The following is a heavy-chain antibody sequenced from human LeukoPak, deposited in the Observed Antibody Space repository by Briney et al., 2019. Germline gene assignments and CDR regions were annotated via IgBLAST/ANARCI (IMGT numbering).Heavy chain of an antibody. Sequence: GESLKISCKGSGYSFTSYWIGWVRQMPGKGLEWMGIIYPGDSDTRYSPSFQGQVTISADKSISTAYLQWSSLKASDTAMYYCARGYGSGWPTPGAYYYGMDVWAQGTTVPVSS. J-gene: IGHJ6*02. CDR3: ARGYGSGWPTPGAYYYGMDV. V-gene: IGHV5-51*01. CDR2: IYPGDSDT. CDR1: GYSFTSYW. D-gene: IGHD6-19*01.